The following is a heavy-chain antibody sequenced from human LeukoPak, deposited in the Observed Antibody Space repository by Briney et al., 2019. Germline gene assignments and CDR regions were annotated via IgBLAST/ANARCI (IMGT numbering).Heavy chain of an antibody. Sequence: AGGSLRLSCAASGFTFSSYSMNWVRQAPGKGLEWVSSISSSSSYIYYADSVKGRFTISRDNAKNSLYLQMNSLRAEDTAVYYCASVRPGDWFDPWGQGTLVTVSS. J-gene: IGHJ5*02. CDR3: ASVRPGDWFDP. CDR2: ISSSSSYI. CDR1: GFTFSSYS. D-gene: IGHD6-6*01. V-gene: IGHV3-21*01.